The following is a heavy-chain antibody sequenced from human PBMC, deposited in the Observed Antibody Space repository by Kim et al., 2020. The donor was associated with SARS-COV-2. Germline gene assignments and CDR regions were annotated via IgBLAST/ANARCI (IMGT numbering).Heavy chain of an antibody. D-gene: IGHD5-18*01. Sequence: ASVKVSCKASGYTFTSYYMHWVRQAPGQGLEWMGIINPSGGSTSYAQKFQGRVTMTRDTSTSTVYMELSSLRSEDTAVYYCARISTSGYSYGWGYYYYGMDVWGQGTTVTVSS. J-gene: IGHJ6*02. V-gene: IGHV1-46*01. CDR1: GYTFTSYY. CDR3: ARISTSGYSYGWGYYYYGMDV. CDR2: INPSGGST.